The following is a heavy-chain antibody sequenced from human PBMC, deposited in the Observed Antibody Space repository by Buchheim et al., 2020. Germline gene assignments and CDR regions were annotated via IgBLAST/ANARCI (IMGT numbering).Heavy chain of an antibody. V-gene: IGHV3-23*01. CDR3: AKGARSATRHFDF. D-gene: IGHD4-11*01. Sequence: EVQLLESGGDLVQPGGSLRLSCAASGFTFSSYSLTWVRQAPGQRLEWVSIISGDSDVTFYADSVKGRFTISRDTSKHTVYLQMSGLRAEDTALYYCAKGARSATRHFDFWGQGTL. J-gene: IGHJ4*02. CDR1: GFTFSSYS. CDR2: ISGDSDVT.